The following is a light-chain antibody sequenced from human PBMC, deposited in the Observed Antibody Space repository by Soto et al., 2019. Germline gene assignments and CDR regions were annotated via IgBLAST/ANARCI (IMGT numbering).Light chain of an antibody. CDR3: QQYNNWPLLT. Sequence: EIVMTQSPATLSVSPGERVTLSCRASQSVSSNLAWYQQQPGQAPRLLIYGASTRATGIPARFSGSGSGTEFTLTISSLQSEDFAVYYCQQYNNWPLLTFGGGTKVEIK. CDR2: GAS. V-gene: IGKV3-15*01. CDR1: QSVSSN. J-gene: IGKJ4*01.